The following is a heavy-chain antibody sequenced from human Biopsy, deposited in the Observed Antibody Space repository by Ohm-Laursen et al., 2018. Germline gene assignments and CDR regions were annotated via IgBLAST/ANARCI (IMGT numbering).Heavy chain of an antibody. CDR2: MTPKTGKT. J-gene: IGHJ4*02. CDR3: ARGSYDYDY. V-gene: IGHV1-8*01. CDR1: GYTFTDYD. Sequence: GPSVKVSCKASGYTFTDYDINWVRQASGQGLEWVGWMTPKTGKTGYTQTLQGRLTMTRDTSTSTAYMELSSLRSEVPAIYYCARGSYDYDYWGQGTLVTVSS. D-gene: IGHD5-12*01.